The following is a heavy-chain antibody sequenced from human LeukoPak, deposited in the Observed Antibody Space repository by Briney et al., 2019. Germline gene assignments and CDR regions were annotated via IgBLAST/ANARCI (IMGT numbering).Heavy chain of an antibody. J-gene: IGHJ6*03. V-gene: IGHV4-59*01. CDR2: IYYKGST. CDR3: ARTTMVRGTYYMDV. D-gene: IGHD3-10*01. Sequence: SETLSLTCTVSGGSISSYYWSWIRQSSGKGLEWIGYIYYKGSTNYNPSLKSRVTISVDTSKNQFSLKLSSVTAADTAVYYCARTTMVRGTYYMDVWGKGTTVTISS. CDR1: GGSISSYY.